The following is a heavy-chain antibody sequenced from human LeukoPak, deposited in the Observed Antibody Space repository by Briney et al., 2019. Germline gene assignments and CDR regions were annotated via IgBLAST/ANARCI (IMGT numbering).Heavy chain of an antibody. D-gene: IGHD6-13*01. Sequence: SETLSLTCAVYGGSFSGYYWSWIRQPPGKGLEWIGEINHSRSTNYNPSLKSRVTISVDTSKNQFSLKLSSVTAADTAVYYCARAIAAGTDYWGQGTLVTVSS. J-gene: IGHJ4*02. CDR2: INHSRST. CDR1: GGSFSGYY. CDR3: ARAIAAGTDY. V-gene: IGHV4-34*01.